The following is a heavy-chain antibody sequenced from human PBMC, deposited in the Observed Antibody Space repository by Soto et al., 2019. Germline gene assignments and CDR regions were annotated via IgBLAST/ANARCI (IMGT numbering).Heavy chain of an antibody. V-gene: IGHV4-30-4*01. CDR1: GGSISSGDYY. D-gene: IGHD2-15*01. Sequence: SETLSLTCTVSGGSISSGDYYWSWIRQPPGKGLEWIGYIYYSGSTYYNPSLKSRVTISVDTSKNQFSLKLSSVTAADTAVYYCASNQYCSGNRCYSYYYYGVDVWGQGTTVTVSS. J-gene: IGHJ6*02. CDR3: ASNQYCSGNRCYSYYYYGVDV. CDR2: IYYSGST.